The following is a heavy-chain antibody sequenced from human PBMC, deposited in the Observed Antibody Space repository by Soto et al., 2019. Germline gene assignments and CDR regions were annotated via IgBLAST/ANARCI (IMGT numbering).Heavy chain of an antibody. J-gene: IGHJ4*02. V-gene: IGHV1-69*02. CDR3: AASAAGTFPDY. Sequence: QAQLVQSGAEVKKPGSSVKVSCKASGGTFSSYTISWVRQAPGQGLEWMGRIIPILGIANYAQKFQGRVTITADKSTSTAYMELSSLRSEDTAVYYCAASAAGTFPDYWGQGTLVTVSS. CDR2: IIPILGIA. CDR1: GGTFSSYT. D-gene: IGHD6-13*01.